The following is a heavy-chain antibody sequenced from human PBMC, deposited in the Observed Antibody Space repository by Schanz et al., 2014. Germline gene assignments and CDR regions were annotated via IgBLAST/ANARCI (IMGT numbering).Heavy chain of an antibody. Sequence: EVQLVESGGGLVKPGGSLRLSCTASGFPFSSYSMNWVRQAPGKGLEWVSAISGSGGSTYYADSVKGRFTISRDNSKNTLYLQMNSLRAEDTAVYYCAKGRFGELSAFDIWGQGTMXTVSS. CDR3: AKGRFGELSAFDI. CDR1: GFPFSSYS. CDR2: ISGSGGST. J-gene: IGHJ3*02. V-gene: IGHV3-23*04. D-gene: IGHD3-10*01.